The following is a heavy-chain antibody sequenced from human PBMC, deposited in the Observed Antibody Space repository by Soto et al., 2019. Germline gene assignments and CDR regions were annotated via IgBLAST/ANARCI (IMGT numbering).Heavy chain of an antibody. D-gene: IGHD2-21*02. Sequence: GGSLRLSCAASGFNFSNHWMHWVRQRPAEGLVWVSRITSDGKSKAYAESVKGRFAISRDNAKNTLYLQMNGLTAEDTAVYYCARESGDWPLNWFDPWGQGTLVTVPQ. V-gene: IGHV3-74*01. CDR3: ARESGDWPLNWFDP. J-gene: IGHJ5*02. CDR1: GFNFSNHW. CDR2: ITSDGKSK.